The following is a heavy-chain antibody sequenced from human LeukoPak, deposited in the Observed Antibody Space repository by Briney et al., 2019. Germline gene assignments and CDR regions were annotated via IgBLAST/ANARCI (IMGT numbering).Heavy chain of an antibody. V-gene: IGHV1-69*04. D-gene: IGHD2-21*02. Sequence: SEKVSCKASGGTFSSYAISWVRQAPGQGLEWMGRIIPILGIANYAQKFQGRVTITADKSTSTAYMELSSLRSEDTAVYYCARESGGDFYYYYGMDVWGQGTTVTVSS. CDR3: ARESGGDFYYYYGMDV. J-gene: IGHJ6*02. CDR2: IIPILGIA. CDR1: GGTFSSYA.